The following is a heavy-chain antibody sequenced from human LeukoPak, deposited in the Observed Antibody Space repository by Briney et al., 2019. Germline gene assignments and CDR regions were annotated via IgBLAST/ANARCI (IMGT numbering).Heavy chain of an antibody. V-gene: IGHV3-23*01. CDR3: ANVGVAAASPPFYLDV. Sequence: GGSLRLSCAASGFTFSSYGMNWVRQAPGKGLEWVSGISGSGGTTYYADSVKGRFTISRDNSKNTLYLQMNSLGAEDTAEYFRANVGVAAASPPFYLDVWGKGTTVTVSS. J-gene: IGHJ6*03. CDR1: GFTFSSYG. D-gene: IGHD2-2*01. CDR2: ISGSGGTT.